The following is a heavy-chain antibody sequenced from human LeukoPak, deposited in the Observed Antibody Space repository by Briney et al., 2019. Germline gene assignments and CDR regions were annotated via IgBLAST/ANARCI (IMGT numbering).Heavy chain of an antibody. Sequence: SGPTLVKPTQTLTLTCTFSEFSLSTSGVGVGWIRQPPGKALEWLALIYWDDDKRYSPSLKTRLTITKDTSKNQVVLTMTNMDPMDTATYYCAHDANGCGFYPIFDYWGQGALVTVSS. CDR2: IYWDDDK. D-gene: IGHD5/OR15-5a*01. V-gene: IGHV2-5*02. CDR1: EFSLSTSGVG. J-gene: IGHJ4*02. CDR3: AHDANGCGFYPIFDY.